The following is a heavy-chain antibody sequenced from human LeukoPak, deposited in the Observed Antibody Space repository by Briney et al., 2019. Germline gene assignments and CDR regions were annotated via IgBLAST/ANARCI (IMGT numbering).Heavy chain of an antibody. J-gene: IGHJ6*02. Sequence: GSLRLSCAASGFTFRSYWMTWVRQAPGKGLEWVANIMQDGSERYYVDSVKGRFTISRDNAKNSLFLQMNSLRAEDTAVYYCARATGIAPRNYYHYYGLDVWGQGTTVIVSS. CDR2: IMQDGSER. CDR1: GFTFRSYW. D-gene: IGHD6-13*01. V-gene: IGHV3-7*01. CDR3: ARATGIAPRNYYHYYGLDV.